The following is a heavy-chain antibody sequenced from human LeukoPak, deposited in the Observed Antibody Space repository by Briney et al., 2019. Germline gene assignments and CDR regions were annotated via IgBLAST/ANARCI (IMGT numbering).Heavy chain of an antibody. CDR3: AKDRLTGTAINDDAFDI. D-gene: IGHD1-7*01. V-gene: IGHV3-33*06. CDR1: GFTFSIYG. Sequence: SGGSLRLSCAASGFTFSIYGMHWVPQAPGKGLEWVAVIWYDGNNKYYADSVKGRFTISRDDSKNTLYLQMNSLRAEDTAVYYCAKDRLTGTAINDDAFDIWGQGTMVTVSS. CDR2: IWYDGNNK. J-gene: IGHJ3*02.